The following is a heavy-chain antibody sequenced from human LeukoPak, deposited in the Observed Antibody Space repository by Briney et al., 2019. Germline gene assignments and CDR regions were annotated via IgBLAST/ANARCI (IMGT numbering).Heavy chain of an antibody. Sequence: PSGTLSLTCTVSGGSISSSSYYWGWIRQHPGKGLEWIGYIYYSGSTYYNPSLKSRVTISVDTSKNQFSLKLSSVTAADTAVYYCARAGNGWIAAAGTEWFDPWGQGTLVTVSS. V-gene: IGHV4-31*03. CDR2: IYYSGST. CDR1: GGSISSSSYY. CDR3: ARAGNGWIAAAGTEWFDP. J-gene: IGHJ5*02. D-gene: IGHD6-13*01.